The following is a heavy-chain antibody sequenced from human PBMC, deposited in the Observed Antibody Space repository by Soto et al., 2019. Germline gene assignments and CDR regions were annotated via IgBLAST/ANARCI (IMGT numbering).Heavy chain of an antibody. CDR1: GGSISSGGYY. CDR2: IFYSGST. J-gene: IGHJ3*02. CDR3: ARYDNSGSHGVDI. D-gene: IGHD3-22*01. V-gene: IGHV4-31*03. Sequence: QVQLQESGPGLVKPSQTLSLTCTVSGGSISSGGYYWSWISQHPGKGLEWIGYIFYSGSTYYNPSLKSRVTISVDTSKNQFSLKLSSVTAADTAVYYCARYDNSGSHGVDIWGQGTMVTVSS.